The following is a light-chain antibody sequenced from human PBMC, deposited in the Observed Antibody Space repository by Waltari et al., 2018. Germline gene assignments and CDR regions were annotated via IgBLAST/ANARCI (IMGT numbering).Light chain of an antibody. CDR2: KAS. CDR3: LQHNKYSLFT. J-gene: IGKJ3*01. V-gene: IGKV1-5*03. Sequence: DIHMTQSPSTLSASVGDTVIITCRASQNINTWLAWYQQKPGRAPKLLIYKASNLQSGVPSRFSGSGSGTEFTLTISSLQPGDFATYYCLQHNKYSLFTFGPGTNVDIK. CDR1: QNINTW.